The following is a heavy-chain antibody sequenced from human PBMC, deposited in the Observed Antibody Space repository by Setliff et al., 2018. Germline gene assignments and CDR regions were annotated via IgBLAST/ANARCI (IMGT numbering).Heavy chain of an antibody. V-gene: IGHV4-59*01. D-gene: IGHD3-22*01. CDR1: GGSISTYY. CDR3: ARDSALHSYHYDSSGYLDY. Sequence: SETLSLTCTVSGGSISTYYWSWIRQTPVKGLEWIGYVYYSGTTNYNPLFKSQVTISVDMPKNHFSLKLSSVTAADTGVYYCARDSALHSYHYDSSGYLDYWGQGALVTVSS. J-gene: IGHJ4*02. CDR2: VYYSGTT.